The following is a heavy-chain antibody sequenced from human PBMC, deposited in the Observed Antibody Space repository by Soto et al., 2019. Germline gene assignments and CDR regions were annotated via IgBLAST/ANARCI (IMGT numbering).Heavy chain of an antibody. V-gene: IGHV2-26*01. CDR1: GFSLTDARTG. CDR2: ISSKDEK. CDR3: ARMVFDSSGYYLEGNWFYP. D-gene: IGHD3-22*01. J-gene: IGHJ5*02. Sequence: QFTLKESGPVLVKPTESLTLTCTVSGFSLTDARTGVSWIRQPPGKALEWLAHISSKDEKTYSTSLKERLSISRDTAKSQVVLTMTDMYPVDTATYYCARMVFDSSGYYLEGNWFYPWGQGALVTVSS.